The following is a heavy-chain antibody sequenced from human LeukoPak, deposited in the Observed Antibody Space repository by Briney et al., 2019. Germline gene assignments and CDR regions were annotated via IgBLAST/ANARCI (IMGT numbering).Heavy chain of an antibody. V-gene: IGHV3-48*03. CDR1: GFIFSGYE. J-gene: IGHJ4*02. CDR3: VKGGWLDD. Sequence: GGSLRLSCAASGFIFSGYEMNWVRQAPGKGLQWVSWISTGGSTIYYADSVKGRFTVSRDNAKNSLSLQMNSLRAEDTAVYCCVKGGWLDDWGQGTLVTVSS. D-gene: IGHD6-19*01. CDR2: ISTGGSTI.